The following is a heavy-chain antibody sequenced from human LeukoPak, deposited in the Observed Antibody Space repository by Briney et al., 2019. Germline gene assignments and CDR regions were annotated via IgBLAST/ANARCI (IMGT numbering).Heavy chain of an antibody. Sequence: SETLSLTCTVSGGSIGTSSYYWGWIRQPPGKGLEWIGNVYYGGSTYYSPSLRSRLTISVDTSKNQFSLRLSSVTAADTAVYYCSITFYYDRPNAFDIWGQGTMVTVSS. D-gene: IGHD3-22*01. CDR1: GGSIGTSSYY. J-gene: IGHJ3*02. CDR2: VYYGGST. CDR3: SITFYYDRPNAFDI. V-gene: IGHV4-39*07.